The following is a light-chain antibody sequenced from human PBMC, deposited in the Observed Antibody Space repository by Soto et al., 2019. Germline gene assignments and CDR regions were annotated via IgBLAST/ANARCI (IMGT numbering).Light chain of an antibody. J-gene: IGKJ5*01. CDR2: DAS. CDR3: QQFKSYPIT. CDR1: QGITSA. Sequence: AIQLTQSPSSLSASVGDRVTITCRANQGITSALAWYQQKPGKAPKLLIYDASNLEGGVPSRFSGSASGTDFTLTISSLQPEDFATYYCQQFKSYPITFGQGTRLEIK. V-gene: IGKV1-13*02.